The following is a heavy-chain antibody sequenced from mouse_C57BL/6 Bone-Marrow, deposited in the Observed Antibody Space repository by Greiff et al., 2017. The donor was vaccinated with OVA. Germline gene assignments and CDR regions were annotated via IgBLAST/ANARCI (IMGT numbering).Heavy chain of an antibody. CDR1: GYTFTSYG. D-gene: IGHD1-1*01. Sequence: QVHVKQSGAELVRPGASVKLSCKASGYTFTSYGISWVKQRTGQGLEWIGEIYPRSGNTYYNEKFKGKATLTADKSASTAYKELRSLTSEDSAVYFCAKGYYGSAWFAYWGQGTLVTVSA. CDR2: IYPRSGNT. J-gene: IGHJ3*01. CDR3: AKGYYGSAWFAY. V-gene: IGHV1-81*01.